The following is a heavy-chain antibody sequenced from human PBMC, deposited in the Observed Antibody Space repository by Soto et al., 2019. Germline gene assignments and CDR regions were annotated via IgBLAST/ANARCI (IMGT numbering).Heavy chain of an antibody. J-gene: IGHJ5*02. Sequence: EVQLVESGGGLVKPGGSLRLSCAASGFTFSNAWMNWVRQAPGKGLEWVGRIKSKTDGGTTDYAAPVKGSFTISREDSKNTLYLQMNSLKTAATAVYYCTTAFSEMVAPILSWGQETLVTVSS. CDR2: IKSKTDGGTT. CDR1: GFTFSNAW. CDR3: TTAFSEMVAPILS. D-gene: IGHD5-12*01. V-gene: IGHV3-15*07.